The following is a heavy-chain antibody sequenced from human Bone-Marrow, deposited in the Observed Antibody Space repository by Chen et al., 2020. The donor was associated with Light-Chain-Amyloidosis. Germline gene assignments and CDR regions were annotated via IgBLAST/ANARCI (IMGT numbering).Heavy chain of an antibody. Sequence: EVQLEQSGPEVKKPGESLKISCKGSGYTFPNYWIGWVLQMPGKGLGWRGFIYPDDSDARYSPSLEGQVTISADKSITTAYLQWRSLKASDPAMYYCARRRDCYNFDYWGQGPLVTVSS. CDR2: IYPDDSDA. CDR1: GYTFPNYW. D-gene: IGHD2-21*01. V-gene: IGHV5-51*01. CDR3: ARRRDCYNFDY. J-gene: IGHJ4*02.